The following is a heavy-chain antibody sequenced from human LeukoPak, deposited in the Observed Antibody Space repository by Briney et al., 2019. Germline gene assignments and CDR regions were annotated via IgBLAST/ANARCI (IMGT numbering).Heavy chain of an antibody. CDR3: ASLGYSSGVDAFDI. CDR1: GGSISGDH. D-gene: IGHD6-19*01. V-gene: IGHV4-59*01. J-gene: IGHJ3*02. CDR2: IYYSGST. Sequence: KPSETLSLTCTVSGGSISGDHWNWIRQPPGKGLEWIGYIYYSGSTNYNPSLKSRVTISVDTSKNQFSLKLSSVTAADTAVYYCASLGYSSGVDAFDIWGQGTMVTVSS.